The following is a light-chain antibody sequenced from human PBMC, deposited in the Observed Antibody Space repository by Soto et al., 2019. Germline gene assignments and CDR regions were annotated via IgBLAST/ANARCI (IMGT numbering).Light chain of an antibody. CDR1: QSVNSRH. J-gene: IGKJ1*01. V-gene: IGKV3-20*01. Sequence: EIVLTQSPGTLSLSPGERATLFCRASQSVNSRHLAWYQQKPGQAPRLLIYAASSRATGIPDRFSGSGSGTDFTLTSSRLEHEDFAVYYCQQYITSQTFGQGTKVEIK. CDR2: AAS. CDR3: QQYITSQT.